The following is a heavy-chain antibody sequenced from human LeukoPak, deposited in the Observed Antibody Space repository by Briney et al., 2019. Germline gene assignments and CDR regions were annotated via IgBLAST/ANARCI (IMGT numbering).Heavy chain of an antibody. CDR3: ARGTPSGWYGAVY. Sequence: ASVKVSCKTSGYTFTSYDINWVRQATGQGLEWMGWMNPYSGNTGYAQKFQGRVTMTRNTSITTAYMELSSLTSVDTAVYYCARGTPSGWYGAVYWGQGTLVTVSS. V-gene: IGHV1-8*01. CDR2: MNPYSGNT. D-gene: IGHD6-19*01. J-gene: IGHJ4*02. CDR1: GYTFTSYD.